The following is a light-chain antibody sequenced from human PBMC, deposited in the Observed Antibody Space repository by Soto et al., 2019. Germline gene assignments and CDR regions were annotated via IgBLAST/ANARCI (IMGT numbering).Light chain of an antibody. Sequence: QSVLTQPASVSGSPGQSITISCTGSTSDIGGYNYVSWYQQHPGEAPKLLIYDVGYRPSGISDRFSGSKSGNTASLTISGLQPEDEADYYCSSYGASSTLFGGGTKLTVL. CDR1: TSDIGGYNY. J-gene: IGLJ2*01. CDR2: DVG. CDR3: SSYGASSTL. V-gene: IGLV2-14*03.